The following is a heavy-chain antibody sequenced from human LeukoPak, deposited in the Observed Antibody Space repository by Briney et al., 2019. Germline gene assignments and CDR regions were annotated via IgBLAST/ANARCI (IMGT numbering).Heavy chain of an antibody. Sequence: ASVKVSCKASGYTFTSYDINWVRQATGQGLEWMGWMNPNSGNTGYAQKFQGRVTMTGDTSTTTVYMELSSLRSEDTGVYYCGRVHSISWDGSYFDYWGQGNLVTVSS. CDR2: MNPNSGNT. V-gene: IGHV1-8*02. CDR1: GYTFTSYD. J-gene: IGHJ4*02. CDR3: GRVHSISWDGSYFDY. D-gene: IGHD6-13*01.